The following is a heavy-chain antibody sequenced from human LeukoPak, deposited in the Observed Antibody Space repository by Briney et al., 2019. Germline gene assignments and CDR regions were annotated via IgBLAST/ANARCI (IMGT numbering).Heavy chain of an antibody. CDR3: AASWRVVISSVPYYFDY. CDR2: IIPIFGTA. Sequence: GSSVKVSCKASGGTFSSYAISWVRQAPGQGLEWMGGIIPIFGTANYAQRFQGRVTITTDESTSTAYMELSSLRSEDTAVYYCAASWRVVISSVPYYFDYWGQGTLVTVSS. V-gene: IGHV1-69*05. CDR1: GGTFSSYA. J-gene: IGHJ4*02. D-gene: IGHD3-22*01.